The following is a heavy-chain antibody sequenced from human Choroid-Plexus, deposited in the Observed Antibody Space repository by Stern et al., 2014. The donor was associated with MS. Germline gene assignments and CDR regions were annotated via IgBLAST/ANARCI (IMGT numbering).Heavy chain of an antibody. CDR3: AKDRQYLTYFFDH. D-gene: IGHD2/OR15-2a*01. V-gene: IGHV3-30*18. CDR2: VSYDVSNK. CDR1: GFTFGSCA. J-gene: IGHJ5*02. Sequence: VQLVESGGGVVQPGRPLRLSCVASGFTFGSCAMHWVRQAPGKGLEWGAGVSYDVSNKYYAYSVKGRFTISRDNSQNTLYMQMSSLRPEDTAVYYCAKDRQYLTYFFDHWGQGSLVTVSS.